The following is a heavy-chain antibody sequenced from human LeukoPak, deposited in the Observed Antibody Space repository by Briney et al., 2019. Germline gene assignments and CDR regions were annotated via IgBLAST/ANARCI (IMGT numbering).Heavy chain of an antibody. D-gene: IGHD6-13*01. Sequence: PSETLSLTCTVSGGSISSYYWSWIRQPPGKGLEWIGYIYYSGSTNYNPSLKSRVTISVDTSKNQFSLKLSSVTAADTAVYYCARGIVDSSSWLPFDYWGQGTLVTVSS. J-gene: IGHJ4*02. CDR1: GGSISSYY. V-gene: IGHV4-59*01. CDR2: IYYSGST. CDR3: ARGIVDSSSWLPFDY.